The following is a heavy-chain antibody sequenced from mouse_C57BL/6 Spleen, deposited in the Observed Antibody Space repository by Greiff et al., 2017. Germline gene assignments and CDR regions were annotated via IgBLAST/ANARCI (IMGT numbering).Heavy chain of an antibody. D-gene: IGHD1-1*01. CDR1: GYTFTGYW. J-gene: IGHJ3*01. CDR3: ARGIYYYGSSYVLFAY. CDR2: ILPGSGST. V-gene: IGHV1-9*01. Sequence: QVQLQQSGAELMKPGASVKLSCKATGYTFTGYWIEWVKQRPGHGLEWIGEILPGSGSTNYNEKFKGKATFTAGTSSNTAYMQLSSLTTEDSAIYYCARGIYYYGSSYVLFAYWGQGTLVTVSA.